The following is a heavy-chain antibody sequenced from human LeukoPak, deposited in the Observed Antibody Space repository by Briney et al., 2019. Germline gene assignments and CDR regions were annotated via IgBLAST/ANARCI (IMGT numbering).Heavy chain of an antibody. CDR3: ARGWEQWLIDY. V-gene: IGHV4-34*01. J-gene: IGHJ4*02. D-gene: IGHD6-19*01. CDR1: GGSFSGYY. CDR2: INHSGST. Sequence: NASETLSLTCAVYGGSFSGYYRSWIRQPPGKGLEWIGEINHSGSTNYNPSLKSRVTISVDTSKNQFSLKLSSVTAADTAVYYCARGWEQWLIDYWGQGTLVTVSS.